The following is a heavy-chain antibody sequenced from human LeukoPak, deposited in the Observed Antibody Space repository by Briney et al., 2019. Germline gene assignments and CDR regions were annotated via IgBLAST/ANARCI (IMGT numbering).Heavy chain of an antibody. CDR2: IYSGGST. CDR1: GFTVSSNY. CDR3: ARDHRGWPLLYYFDY. V-gene: IGHV3-66*01. D-gene: IGHD3-10*01. J-gene: IGHJ4*02. Sequence: GGSLRLSCAASGFTVSSNYMSWVRQAPGRGLEWVSVIYSGGSTYDAESAKGGFTISTDNYTKTLYLQMNSMRAEDTAVYYCARDHRGWPLLYYFDYSGQGNLVTVSS.